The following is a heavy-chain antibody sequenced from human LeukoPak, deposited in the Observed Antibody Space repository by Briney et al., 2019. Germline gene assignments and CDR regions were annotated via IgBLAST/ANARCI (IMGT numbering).Heavy chain of an antibody. D-gene: IGHD2-2*02. CDR3: ARAYTGFEAFDY. Sequence: ASVKVSCKASGYTFTGYYMHWVRQAPGQGLEWMGGINPNSGGTNYAQKFQGRVTMTRDTSISTAYMELSRLISDDTAVYYCARAYTGFEAFDYWGQGTLVTVSS. CDR2: INPNSGGT. J-gene: IGHJ4*02. V-gene: IGHV1-2*02. CDR1: GYTFTGYY.